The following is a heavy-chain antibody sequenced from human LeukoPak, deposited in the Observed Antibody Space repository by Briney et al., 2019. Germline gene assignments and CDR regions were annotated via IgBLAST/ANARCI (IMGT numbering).Heavy chain of an antibody. CDR2: ISSSGSTI. CDR1: GFTFSSYE. Sequence: GGSLRLSCAASGFTFSSYEMNWVRQAPGKGLEWVSYISSSGSTIYYADSVKGRFTISRDNSKNTLYLQMNSLRAEDTAIYYCANDPLMYSSGWYPNWFGPWGQGTLVTVSS. V-gene: IGHV3-48*03. J-gene: IGHJ5*02. D-gene: IGHD6-13*01. CDR3: ANDPLMYSSGWYPNWFGP.